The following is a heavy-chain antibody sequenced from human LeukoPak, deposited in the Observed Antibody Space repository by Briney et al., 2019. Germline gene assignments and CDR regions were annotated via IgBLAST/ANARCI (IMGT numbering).Heavy chain of an antibody. D-gene: IGHD2-15*01. V-gene: IGHV3-23*01. CDR3: AKDNRPKDIVVVVAARD. CDR2: ISGSGGST. Sequence: PGGSLRLSCAASGFTFSSYAMSWVRQAPGKGLEWVSAISGSGGSTYYADSVKGRFTISRDNSKNTLYLQMNSLRAEDTAVYYCAKDNRPKDIVVVVAARDWGQGTLVTASS. J-gene: IGHJ4*02. CDR1: GFTFSSYA.